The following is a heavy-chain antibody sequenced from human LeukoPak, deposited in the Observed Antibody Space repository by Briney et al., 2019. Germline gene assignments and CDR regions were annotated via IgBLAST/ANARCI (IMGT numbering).Heavy chain of an antibody. J-gene: IGHJ4*02. CDR3: ARRLRGQSHFDY. CDR2: IYPGDSDT. V-gene: IGHV5-51*01. D-gene: IGHD2-21*01. Sequence: ESLKISYKGSGYSFTNYWIGWGRQMPGKSLEWMGIIYPGDSDTRYSPSFQGQVTISADKSISTAYLQWSSLKASDTAVYYCARRLRGQSHFDYWGQGTLVTVSS. CDR1: GYSFTNYW.